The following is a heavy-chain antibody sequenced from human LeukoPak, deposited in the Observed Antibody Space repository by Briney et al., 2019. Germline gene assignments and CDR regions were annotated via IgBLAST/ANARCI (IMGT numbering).Heavy chain of an antibody. V-gene: IGHV4-34*01. CDR2: INHSGST. J-gene: IGHJ5*02. CDR3: ARSRYQLLYSVFDP. CDR1: GGSIRSYY. D-gene: IGHD2-2*02. Sequence: SETLSLTCTVSGGSIRSYYRSWIRQPPGKGLEWIGEINHSGSTNYNPSLKSRVTISVDTSKNQFSLKLSSVTAADTAVYYCARSRYQLLYSVFDPWGQGTLVTVSS.